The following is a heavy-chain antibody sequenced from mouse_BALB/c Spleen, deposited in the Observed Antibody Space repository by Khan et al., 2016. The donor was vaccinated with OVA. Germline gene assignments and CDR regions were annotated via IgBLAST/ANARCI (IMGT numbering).Heavy chain of an antibody. CDR1: GYTFTDYA. CDR2: ISTYYGDV. Sequence: QVQLQQPGAELVRPGVSVKISCKASGYTFTDYAMHWVKQSHAKSLEWIGVISTYYGDVYYSQKFKGKATMTVDRSSSTAYMELARLTSEDSAIYCGASGGKFAYWGQGTLVTVSA. D-gene: IGHD1-1*02. CDR3: ASGGKFAY. V-gene: IGHV1S137*01. J-gene: IGHJ3*01.